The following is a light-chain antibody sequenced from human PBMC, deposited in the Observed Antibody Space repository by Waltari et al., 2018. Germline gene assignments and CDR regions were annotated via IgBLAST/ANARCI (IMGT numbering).Light chain of an antibody. CDR3: QQRSNWTPHT. CDR2: DAS. J-gene: IGKJ2*01. Sequence: EIVLTQSPATLSLSPGETAPLSCRASQSVGTYLAWYQQRPGQAPRLLIYDASNRATGTPARFRGSGSGTDFTLTISSLEPEDFAVYYCQQRSNWTPHTFGQGARLEIK. V-gene: IGKV3-11*01. CDR1: QSVGTY.